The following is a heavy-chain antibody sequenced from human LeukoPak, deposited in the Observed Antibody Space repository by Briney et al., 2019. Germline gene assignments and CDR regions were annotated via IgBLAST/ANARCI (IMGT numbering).Heavy chain of an antibody. V-gene: IGHV4-39*01. J-gene: IGHJ4*02. Sequence: SETLSLTCTVSGGSISSSSYYWGWIRQPPGKGLEWIGNIYYSGSTYYNPSLESRVTISVDTSKNQFSLKLSSVTAADTAVYFCARRDDSSGYHKIFDYWGPGTLVTVSS. CDR2: IYYSGST. CDR1: GGSISSSSYY. CDR3: ARRDDSSGYHKIFDY. D-gene: IGHD3-22*01.